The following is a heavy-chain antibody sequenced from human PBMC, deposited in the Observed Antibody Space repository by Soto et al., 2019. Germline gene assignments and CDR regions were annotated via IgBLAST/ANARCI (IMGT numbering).Heavy chain of an antibody. V-gene: IGHV3-23*01. CDR2: ISGSGGST. CDR1: GFTFSTYA. J-gene: IGHJ4*02. CDR3: AKDLLGYKEGFDY. Sequence: GGSLRLSCAAFGFTFSTYAMSWVRQAPGKGLEWVSAISGSGGSTYYADSVKGRFTISRDNSKNTLYLQMNSLRAEDTAEYYCAKDLLGYKEGFDYWGQGTLVTVSS. D-gene: IGHD1-20*01.